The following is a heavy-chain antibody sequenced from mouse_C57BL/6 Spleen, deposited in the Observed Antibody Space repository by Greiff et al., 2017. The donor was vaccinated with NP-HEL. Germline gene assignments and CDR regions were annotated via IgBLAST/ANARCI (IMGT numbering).Heavy chain of an antibody. CDR1: GYTFTSYW. Sequence: QVQLQQSGAELVKPGASVKVSCKASGYTFTSYWMHWVKQRPGQGLEWIGRIHPSDSDTNYNQKFKGKATLTVDKSSSTAYMQLSSLTSENSAVYYCATRGYSSLYYFDYWGKGTTLTVSS. J-gene: IGHJ2*01. D-gene: IGHD1-1*01. CDR2: IHPSDSDT. V-gene: IGHV1-74*01. CDR3: ATRGYSSLYYFDY.